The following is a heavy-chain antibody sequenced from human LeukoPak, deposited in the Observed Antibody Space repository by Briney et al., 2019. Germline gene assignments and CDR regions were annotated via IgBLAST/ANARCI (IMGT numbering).Heavy chain of an antibody. J-gene: IGHJ4*02. Sequence: GRSLRLSCAASGFTFSSYAMHWVRQAPGKGLERVAVISYDGSNKFYADSVKGRFTLSRDNSKNTLYLQMNSLRIEDTAVYYCGRGSVGFGELNYWGQGTLVTVSS. CDR3: GRGSVGFGELNY. D-gene: IGHD3-10*01. V-gene: IGHV3-30-3*01. CDR2: ISYDGSNK. CDR1: GFTFSSYA.